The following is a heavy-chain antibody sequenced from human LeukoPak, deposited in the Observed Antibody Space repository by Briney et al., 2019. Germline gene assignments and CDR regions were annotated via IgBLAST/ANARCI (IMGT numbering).Heavy chain of an antibody. J-gene: IGHJ4*02. Sequence: GSLRLSCAASGFTFSSYSMNWVRQAPGKGLEWVSSISSSSSYIYYADSVKGRFTISRDNAKNSLYLQMNSLRPEDTAVYYCARAAGWDRSDYWGQGTLVTVSS. CDR3: ARAAGWDRSDY. CDR2: ISSSSSYI. CDR1: GFTFSSYS. V-gene: IGHV3-21*04. D-gene: IGHD1-26*01.